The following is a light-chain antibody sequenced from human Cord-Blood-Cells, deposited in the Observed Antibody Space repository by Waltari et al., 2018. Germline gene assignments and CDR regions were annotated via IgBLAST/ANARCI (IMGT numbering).Light chain of an antibody. CDR1: QSLVHSDGNTY. CDR3: MRGTHWLT. CDR2: KVS. Sequence: DVVMTQSPLSLPVTLGQPASISCRSSQSLVHSDGNTYLNWFQQRPGQSPRRLIYKVSNRDSGAPDRFSGRGSGTDFTLKISRVEAEDVGVYYCMRGTHWLTFGPGTKVDIK. V-gene: IGKV2-30*02. J-gene: IGKJ3*01.